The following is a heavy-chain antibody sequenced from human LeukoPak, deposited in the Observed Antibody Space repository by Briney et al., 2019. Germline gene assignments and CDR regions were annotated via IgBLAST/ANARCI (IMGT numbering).Heavy chain of an antibody. V-gene: IGHV3-49*04. CDR2: IRSKAYGGTT. CDR3: TREGYYFDY. CDR1: GFTFGDYA. Sequence: GGSLRLSCTASGFTFGDYAMSWVRQAPGKGLEWVGFIRSKAYGGTTEYAASVKGRFTISRDDSKSTAYLQMNSLKTEDTAVYYCTREGYYFDYWGQGTLVTVSS. J-gene: IGHJ4*02.